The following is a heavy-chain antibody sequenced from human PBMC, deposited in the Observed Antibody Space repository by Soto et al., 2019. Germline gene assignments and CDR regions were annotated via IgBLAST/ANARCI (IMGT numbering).Heavy chain of an antibody. CDR3: ARGIPRYSSGWYRGRQAFDI. V-gene: IGHV6-1*01. CDR2: TYYRSKWYN. J-gene: IGHJ3*02. CDR1: GDSVSSNSAA. D-gene: IGHD6-19*01. Sequence: PSQTLSLTCAISGDSVSSNSAAWNWIRQSPSRGLEWLGRTYYRSKWYNDYVVSVKSRITINPDTSKNQFSLQLNSVTPEDTAVYYCARGIPRYSSGWYRGRQAFDIWGQGTMVTVSS.